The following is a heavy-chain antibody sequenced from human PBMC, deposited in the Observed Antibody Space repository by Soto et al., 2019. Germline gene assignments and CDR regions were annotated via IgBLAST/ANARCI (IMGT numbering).Heavy chain of an antibody. CDR1: GYTFTGYY. D-gene: IGHD1-26*01. J-gene: IGHJ6*02. V-gene: IGHV1-2*04. CDR2: INPNSGGT. CDR3: ARKSLHGNYYYYGMDV. Sequence: ASVKVSCKASGYTFTGYYMHWVRQAPGQGLEWMGWINPNSGGTNYAQKFQGWVTMTRDTSISTAYMELSRLRSDDTAVYYCARKSLHGNYYYYGMDVWGQGTTVTVSS.